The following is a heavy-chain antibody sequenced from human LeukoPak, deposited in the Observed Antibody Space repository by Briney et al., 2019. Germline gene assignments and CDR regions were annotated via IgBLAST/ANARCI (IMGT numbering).Heavy chain of an antibody. CDR2: ISAYNGKT. J-gene: IGHJ6*03. CDR3: ARVDYYDFWSGSYYYYYMDV. V-gene: IGHV1-18*04. CDR1: GYIFTSYG. D-gene: IGHD3-3*01. Sequence: ASVTVSCKSSGYIFTSYGINWLRQAPGQGLEWMGWISAYNGKTNYAQKLQGRVTMTTDTSTSTAYMELRSLRSDDTAVYYCARVDYYDFWSGSYYYYYMDVWGKGTTVTLS.